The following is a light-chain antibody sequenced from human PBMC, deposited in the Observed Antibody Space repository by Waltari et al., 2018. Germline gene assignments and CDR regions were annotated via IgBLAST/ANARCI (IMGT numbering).Light chain of an antibody. Sequence: DIQMTQSPSTLSASVGDRVTITCRASQTISKWLAWYQQKPGKAPKLLIYDACTLESGVPSRFSGSGSGTEFTLTISSLQPDDFASYYCQQFETFGQGTKLEIK. CDR2: DAC. CDR3: QQFET. J-gene: IGKJ2*01. CDR1: QTISKW. V-gene: IGKV1-5*01.